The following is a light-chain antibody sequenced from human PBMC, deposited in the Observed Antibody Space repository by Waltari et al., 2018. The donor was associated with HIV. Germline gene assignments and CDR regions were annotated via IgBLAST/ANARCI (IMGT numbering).Light chain of an antibody. CDR2: STN. V-gene: IGLV8-61*01. CDR3: ALYMGSAIL. CDR1: SGSVSTSYY. Sequence: QTVVTQEPSFSVSPGGTVTLTCGLHSGSVSTSYYPSWYQPTPGQAPRTLIYSTNSRSSGVPDRFSGSILGNKAALTITGAQADDECDYYCALYMGSAILFGGGTKLTVL. J-gene: IGLJ2*01.